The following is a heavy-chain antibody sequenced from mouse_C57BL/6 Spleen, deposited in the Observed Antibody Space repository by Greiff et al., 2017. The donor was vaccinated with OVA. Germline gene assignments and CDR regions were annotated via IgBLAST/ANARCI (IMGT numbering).Heavy chain of an antibody. Sequence: VQLQQSGAELARPGASVKLSCKASGYTFTSYGISWVKQRTGQGLEWIGEIYPRCGNTYYNEKFKGKATLTADKSSSTAYMELRSLTSEDSAVYFCAAYYYGEAMDYWGQGTSVTVSS. CDR3: AAYYYGEAMDY. J-gene: IGHJ4*01. CDR1: GYTFTSYG. D-gene: IGHD1-1*01. CDR2: IYPRCGNT. V-gene: IGHV1-81*01.